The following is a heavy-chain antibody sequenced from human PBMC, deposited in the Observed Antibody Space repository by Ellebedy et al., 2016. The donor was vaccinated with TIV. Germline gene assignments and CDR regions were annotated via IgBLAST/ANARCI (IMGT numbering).Heavy chain of an antibody. J-gene: IGHJ5*02. V-gene: IGHV1-18*04. D-gene: IGHD6-19*01. CDR3: ARDLRGQWLPGGGWFDP. CDR2: ISVYNGAT. CDR1: GYTFISCG. Sequence: ASVKVSCKASGYTFISCGLSWVRQAPGQGLEWMGWISVYNGATNYSQKFQGRVTMTADTSTKPAHMELRSLRSDDTAVYYCARDLRGQWLPGGGWFDPWGQGTLVTVSS.